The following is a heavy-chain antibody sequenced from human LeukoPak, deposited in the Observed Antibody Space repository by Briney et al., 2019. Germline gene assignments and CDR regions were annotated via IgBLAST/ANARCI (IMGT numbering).Heavy chain of an antibody. D-gene: IGHD3-10*01. CDR3: ARPSFYGSGSHYNRYYMDV. CDR2: IYPGDSDT. V-gene: IGHV5-51*01. J-gene: IGHJ6*03. CDR1: GYSFPSYW. Sequence: GESLKISCKGSGYSFPSYWIGWVRQMPGKGLEWMGIIYPGDSDTRYSPSFQGQVTISADKSISTAYLQWSSLKASDTAMYYCARPSFYGSGSHYNRYYMDVWGKGTTVTVSS.